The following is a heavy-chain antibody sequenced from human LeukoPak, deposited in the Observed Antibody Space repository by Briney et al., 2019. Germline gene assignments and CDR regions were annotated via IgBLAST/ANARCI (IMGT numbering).Heavy chain of an antibody. CDR2: IYPGDSDT. J-gene: IGHJ4*02. V-gene: IGHV5-51*01. CDR3: ARQGEYVWGSYRYYFDY. Sequence: GESLKISCKGSGYSFTSYWIGWVRQMPGKGLEWMGIIYPGDSDTRYSPSFQGQVTISADKSISTAYLQWSSLKASDTAMYYCARQGEYVWGSYRYYFDYWGQGTLVTVSS. CDR1: GYSFTSYW. D-gene: IGHD3-16*02.